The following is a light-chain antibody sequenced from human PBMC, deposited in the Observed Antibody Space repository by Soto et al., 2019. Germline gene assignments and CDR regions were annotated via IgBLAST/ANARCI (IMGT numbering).Light chain of an antibody. Sequence: DVVMTQSPLFLPVTLGQPASISCRSSQSLAYSDGNTYLHWFQQRPGQSPRRLIYNLSSRDSGVPDRFSGSGSGTDFTLKISRVEAEDVGVYYCMQSVYWPQDTFGQGTKLEIK. J-gene: IGKJ2*01. V-gene: IGKV2-30*01. CDR2: NLS. CDR1: QSLAYSDGNTY. CDR3: MQSVYWPQDT.